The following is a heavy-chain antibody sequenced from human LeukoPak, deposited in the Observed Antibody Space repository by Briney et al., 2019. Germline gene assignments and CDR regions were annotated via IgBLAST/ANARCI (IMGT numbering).Heavy chain of an antibody. V-gene: IGHV4-38-2*02. CDR3: ARDRDLENFDY. J-gene: IGHJ4*02. CDR2: VYHGGSS. D-gene: IGHD1-1*01. Sequence: SETLSLTCTVSGYSISSGFYWGWIRQPPGKGLEWIGNVYHGGSSYYNPSLKSRVTISVDTSKNQFSLSVRSVTAADSAVYYCARDRDLENFDYWGQGTLVTVSS. CDR1: GYSISSGFY.